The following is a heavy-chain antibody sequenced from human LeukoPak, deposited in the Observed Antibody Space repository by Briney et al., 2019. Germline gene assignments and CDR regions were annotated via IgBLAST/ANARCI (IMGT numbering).Heavy chain of an antibody. Sequence: GASVKVSCKASGYTFTSYYMHWVRQAPGQGLEWMGIINPSGGSTSYAQKFQGRVTMTEDTSTDTAYMELSSLRSEDTAVYYCATDLSSSWLKSLDYWGQGTLVTVSS. V-gene: IGHV1-46*01. CDR3: ATDLSSSWLKSLDY. CDR1: GYTFTSYY. D-gene: IGHD6-13*01. CDR2: INPSGGST. J-gene: IGHJ4*02.